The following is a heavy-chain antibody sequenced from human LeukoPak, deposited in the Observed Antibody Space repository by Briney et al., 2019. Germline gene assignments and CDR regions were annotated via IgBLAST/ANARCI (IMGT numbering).Heavy chain of an antibody. CDR2: IKQDGSEK. J-gene: IGHJ4*02. CDR1: GFTFSSYW. V-gene: IGHV3-7*01. D-gene: IGHD3-3*01. Sequence: GGSLRLSCAAPGFTFSSYWMSWVRQAPGKGLEWVANIKQDGSEKYYVDSVKGRFTISRDNAKNSLYLQMNSLRAEDTAVYYCARASRITIFGVVTFGFDYWGQGTLVTVSS. CDR3: ARASRITIFGVVTFGFDY.